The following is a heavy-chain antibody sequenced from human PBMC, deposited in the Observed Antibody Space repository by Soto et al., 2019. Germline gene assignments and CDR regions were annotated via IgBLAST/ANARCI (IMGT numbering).Heavy chain of an antibody. J-gene: IGHJ4*02. Sequence: ASVKVSCKASGYTFAGYAMHWVRQAPGQRLEWMGWINGGNGYTKYSQKFQGRVTITRDTSASTAYMELSSLTSEDTAVYYCARGLYSNPHFDEWGQGTLVTVSS. CDR2: INGGNGYT. D-gene: IGHD4-4*01. CDR3: ARGLYSNPHFDE. V-gene: IGHV1-3*01. CDR1: GYTFAGYA.